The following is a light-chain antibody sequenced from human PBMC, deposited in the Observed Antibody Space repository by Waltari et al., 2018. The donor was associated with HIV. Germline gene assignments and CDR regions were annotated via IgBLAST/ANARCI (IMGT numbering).Light chain of an antibody. V-gene: IGKV3-20*01. CDR3: QRHGFSFRT. CDR1: QPVSSSD. CDR2: GAS. J-gene: IGKJ1*01. Sequence: VLPQSPGTLSLSPGERATRSCRASQPVSSSDLAWYQQKSGQSPRLLIYGASSRATGIPERFSGSGSGTDFTLTISRLEPEDFAVYYCQRHGFSFRTFGQGTKVEIK.